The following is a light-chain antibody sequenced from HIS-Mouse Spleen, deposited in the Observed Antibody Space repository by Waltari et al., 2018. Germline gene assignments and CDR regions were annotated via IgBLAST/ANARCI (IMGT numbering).Light chain of an antibody. Sequence: QSALTQPRSVSGSPGQSVTISCTGTSSDVGGYNYVSWYQQHPGKAPKLRIYDVSKRPSGVPGRFSGSKSGNTASLTISGLQAEDEADYYCCSYAGRYTWVFGGGTKLTVL. CDR1: SSDVGGYNY. V-gene: IGLV2-11*01. J-gene: IGLJ3*02. CDR3: CSYAGRYTWV. CDR2: DVS.